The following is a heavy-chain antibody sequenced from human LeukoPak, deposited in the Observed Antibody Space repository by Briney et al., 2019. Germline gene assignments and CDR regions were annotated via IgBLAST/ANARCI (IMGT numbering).Heavy chain of an antibody. CDR3: ARSNYYDSSGYYYDPSAFDY. CDR1: GYSISSGYY. Sequence: SETLSLTCTVSGYSISSGYYWGWIRQPPGKGLEWIGAIHHSGGTYYNPSLKSRVTISVDTSKNQFSLKLSSVTAADTAVYYCARSNYYDSSGYYYDPSAFDYWGQGTLVTVSS. D-gene: IGHD3-22*01. J-gene: IGHJ4*02. CDR2: IHHSGGT. V-gene: IGHV4-38-2*02.